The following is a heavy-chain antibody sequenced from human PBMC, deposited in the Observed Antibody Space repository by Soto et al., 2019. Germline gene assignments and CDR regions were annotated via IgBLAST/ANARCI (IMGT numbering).Heavy chain of an antibody. CDR3: TTDPLSGSLPRYYYGMDV. D-gene: IGHD1-26*01. Sequence: EVQLVESGGGLVKPGGSLRLSCAASGFTFSNAWMNWVRQAPGKGLEWVGRIKSKTDGGTTDYAAPVKGRFTISRDDSXXXXXXXXXXXXXXXXAVYYCTTDPLSGSLPRYYYGMDVWGQGTTVTVSS. CDR2: IKSKTDGGTT. V-gene: IGHV3-15*07. CDR1: GFTFSNAW. J-gene: IGHJ6*02.